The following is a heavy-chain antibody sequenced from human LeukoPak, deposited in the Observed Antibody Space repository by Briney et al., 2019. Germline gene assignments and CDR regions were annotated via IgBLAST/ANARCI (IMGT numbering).Heavy chain of an antibody. V-gene: IGHV3-21*06. CDR1: GFTFSSYT. CDR2: ISSSSSDI. Sequence: GGSLRLSCAASGFTFSSYTMDWVRQAPGKGLEWVSSISSSSSDIFYADSVKGRFTISRDNAKNSLYLQMNSVRAEDTAVYYCARIYYYDSSGYHYWGQGTLVTVSS. CDR3: ARIYYYDSSGYHY. J-gene: IGHJ4*02. D-gene: IGHD3-22*01.